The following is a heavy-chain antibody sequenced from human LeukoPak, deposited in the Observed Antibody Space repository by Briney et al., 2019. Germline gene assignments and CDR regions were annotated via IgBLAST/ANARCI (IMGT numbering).Heavy chain of an antibody. CDR3: ATQFCTSSACDYPY. V-gene: IGHV1-18*01. D-gene: IGHD2-8*01. Sequence: GASVKVSCKASDYTFPSSDINWVRQAPGQGLEWTGWISVKNGNTKYAQRLQGRVTMTTDTSTSTAYMELRSLRTDDTAVYYCATQFCTSSACDYPYWGRGTLVTVSS. CDR1: DYTFPSSD. J-gene: IGHJ4*02. CDR2: ISVKNGNT.